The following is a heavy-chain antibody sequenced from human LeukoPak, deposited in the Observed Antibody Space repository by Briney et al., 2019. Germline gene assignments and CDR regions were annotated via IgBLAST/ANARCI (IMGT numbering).Heavy chain of an antibody. J-gene: IGHJ4*02. CDR1: GFTFSTYW. Sequence: GGSLRLSCAASGFTFSTYWMSWVRQAPGKGLEWVANIKQDGSEEYYVDSAKGRFTISRDNAKNSLYLQMNSLRAEDTAVYYCARESPYSARGQPADYWGQGTLVTVSS. D-gene: IGHD6-6*01. CDR3: ARESPYSARGQPADY. V-gene: IGHV3-7*01. CDR2: IKQDGSEE.